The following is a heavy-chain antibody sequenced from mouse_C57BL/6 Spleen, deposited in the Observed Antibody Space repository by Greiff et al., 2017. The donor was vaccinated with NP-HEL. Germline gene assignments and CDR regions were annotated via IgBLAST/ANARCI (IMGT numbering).Heavy chain of an antibody. V-gene: IGHV5-9-1*02. Sequence: EVHLVESGEGLVKPGGSLKLSCAASGFTFSSYAMSWVRQTPEKRLEWVAYISSGGDYIYYADTVKGRFTLSRDNARNTLYLQMSSRKSEDTAMDYCTRDRVYYSNSGGYFDDWGQGTTLTVSS. CDR2: ISSGGDYI. D-gene: IGHD2-5*01. J-gene: IGHJ2*01. CDR1: GFTFSSYA. CDR3: TRDRVYYSNSGGYFDD.